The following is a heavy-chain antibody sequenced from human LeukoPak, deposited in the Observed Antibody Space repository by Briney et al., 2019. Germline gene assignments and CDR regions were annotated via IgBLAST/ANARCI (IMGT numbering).Heavy chain of an antibody. Sequence: SETLSLTCSVSGGSISSSSYYWAWIRQPPGKGLEWIASVYYSGYTYYNPSLKSRVTLSVDTSKNQFSLKLSSVTAADTAVYYCAIGGTIFGVDGAFDIWGQGTMVTVSS. D-gene: IGHD3-3*01. CDR1: GGSISSSSYY. V-gene: IGHV4-39*07. CDR2: VYYSGYT. J-gene: IGHJ3*02. CDR3: AIGGTIFGVDGAFDI.